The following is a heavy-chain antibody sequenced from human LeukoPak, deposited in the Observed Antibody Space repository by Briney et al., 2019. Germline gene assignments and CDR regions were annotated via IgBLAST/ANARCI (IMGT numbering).Heavy chain of an antibody. D-gene: IGHD6-13*01. CDR2: ISGSGGST. J-gene: IGHJ4*02. Sequence: GGSLRLSCAASGFTFRSYAMSWVRQAPGKGLEWVSAISGSGGSTYYADSVKGRFTISRDNSKTTLYLQVNSLRAEDTAVYYCAKHFAVYSTSYYDYWGQGALVIVSS. CDR3: AKHFAVYSTSYYDY. CDR1: GFTFRSYA. V-gene: IGHV3-23*01.